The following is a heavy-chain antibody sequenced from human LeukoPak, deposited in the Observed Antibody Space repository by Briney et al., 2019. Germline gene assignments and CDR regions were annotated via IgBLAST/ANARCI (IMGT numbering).Heavy chain of an antibody. CDR3: ARRIAAYWFDP. D-gene: IGHD6-25*01. Sequence: PSQTLSLTCTVSGGSISSYYWGWIRQPPGKGLEWIGSIYYSGSTYYNPSLKSRVTISVDTPKNQFSLKLSSVTAADTAVYYCARRIAAYWFDPWGQGTLVTVSS. CDR2: IYYSGST. J-gene: IGHJ5*02. CDR1: GGSISSYY. V-gene: IGHV4-39*07.